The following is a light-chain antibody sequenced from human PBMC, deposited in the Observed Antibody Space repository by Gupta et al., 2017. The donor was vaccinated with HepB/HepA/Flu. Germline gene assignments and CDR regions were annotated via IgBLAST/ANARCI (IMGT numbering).Light chain of an antibody. V-gene: IGKV4-1*01. J-gene: IGKJ4*01. Sequence: DIVMTPSPDSLPLSLGERATIHCTPSQSILSSYNSTTCLAWYQRKPGQPPKLLIYWASTREAGVPERCSGGGSGTDLILTISSLQAEDVATYYCQQYSRIPLTFGRGTKVEIK. CDR1: QSILSSYNSTTC. CDR3: QQYSRIPLT. CDR2: WAS.